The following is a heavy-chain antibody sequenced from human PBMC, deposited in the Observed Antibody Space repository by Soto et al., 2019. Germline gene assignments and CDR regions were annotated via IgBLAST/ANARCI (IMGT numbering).Heavy chain of an antibody. D-gene: IGHD5-18*01. CDR2: ISYDGSNK. V-gene: IGHV3-30*18. CDR1: GFTFSSYG. Sequence: QVQLVESGGGVVQPGRSLRLSCAASGFTFSSYGMHWVRQAPGKGLEWVAVISYDGSNKYYADSVKGRFTISRDNSKNTLYLQTNSLRAEDTAVYYCAKDTGSDLPYSYGLYYYYYYGMDVWGQGTTVTVSS. CDR3: AKDTGSDLPYSYGLYYYYYYGMDV. J-gene: IGHJ6*02.